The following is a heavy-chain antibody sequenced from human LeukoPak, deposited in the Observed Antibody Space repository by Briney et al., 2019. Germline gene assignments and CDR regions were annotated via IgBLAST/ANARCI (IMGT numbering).Heavy chain of an antibody. CDR1: GFTFSTYS. CDR3: AKATEDYGMDV. D-gene: IGHD1-14*01. CDR2: IASSSNI. J-gene: IGHJ6*02. Sequence: GGSLRLSCAASGFTFSTYSMNWVRQAPGKGLEWVSSIASSSNIYYADSVKGRFTISRDNAKNSLYLQMNSLRAEDTAVYYCAKATEDYGMDVWGQGTTVTVSS. V-gene: IGHV3-21*04.